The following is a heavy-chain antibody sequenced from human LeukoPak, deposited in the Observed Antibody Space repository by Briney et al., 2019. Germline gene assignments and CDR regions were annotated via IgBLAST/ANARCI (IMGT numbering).Heavy chain of an antibody. CDR3: ARDATAIFGVVITNWFDP. D-gene: IGHD3-3*01. CDR1: GGSISSYY. V-gene: IGHV4-59*12. Sequence: SETLSLTCTVSGGSISSYYWSWIRQPPGKGLEWIGYIYYSGSTNYNPSLKSRVTISVDTSKNQFSLKLSSVTAADTAVYYCARDATAIFGVVITNWFDPWGQGTLVTVSS. CDR2: IYYSGST. J-gene: IGHJ5*02.